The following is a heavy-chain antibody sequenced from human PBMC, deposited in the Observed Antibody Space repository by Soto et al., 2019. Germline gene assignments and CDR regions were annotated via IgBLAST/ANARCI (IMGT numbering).Heavy chain of an antibody. CDR3: ARSISATTGDGMDV. J-gene: IGHJ6*02. Sequence: QVQLQQAGPGLLKPSQTLSLTCANSGDSVSSNSAAWSWVRQSPSRGLEWLGRTYYRSKWYYNYAVSVKSRITINPDTSKNHFSLQLNSVTPEDTAVYYCARSISATTGDGMDVWGQGTTVTVSS. D-gene: IGHD1-20*01. CDR1: GDSVSSNSAA. V-gene: IGHV6-1*01. CDR2: TYYRSKWYY.